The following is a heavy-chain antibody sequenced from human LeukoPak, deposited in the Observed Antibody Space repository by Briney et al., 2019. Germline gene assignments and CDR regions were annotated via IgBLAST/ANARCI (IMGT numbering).Heavy chain of an antibody. CDR3: ARDPFHDSSGLDP. CDR2: IYYSGST. CDR1: GGSISSGGYY. Sequence: PSETLSLTCTVSGGSISSGGYYWSWIRQHPGEGLELIGYIYYSGSTYYNPSLKSRVTISVDTSKNQFSLKLSSVTAADTAVYYCARDPFHDSSGLDPWGQGTLVTVSS. J-gene: IGHJ5*02. D-gene: IGHD3-22*01. V-gene: IGHV4-31*03.